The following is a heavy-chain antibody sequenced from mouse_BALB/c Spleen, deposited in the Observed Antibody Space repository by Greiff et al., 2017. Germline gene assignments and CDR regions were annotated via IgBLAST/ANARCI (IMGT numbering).Heavy chain of an antibody. CDR3: AVAITTVVASDY. CDR1: GFNIKDTY. J-gene: IGHJ2*01. V-gene: IGHV14-3*02. CDR2: IDPANGNT. D-gene: IGHD1-1*01. Sequence: DVQLQESGAELVKPGASVKLSCTASGFNIKDTYMHWVKQRPEQGLEWIGRIDPANGNTKYDPKFQGKATITADTSSNTAYLQLSSLTSEDTAVYYCAVAITTVVASDYWGQGTTLTVSS.